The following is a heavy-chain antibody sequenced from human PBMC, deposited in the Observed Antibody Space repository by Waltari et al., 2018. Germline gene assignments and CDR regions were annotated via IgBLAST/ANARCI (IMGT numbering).Heavy chain of an antibody. CDR2: IYTSGST. CDR1: VGSISSYY. CDR3: ARAGSSSWYPGDYFDY. D-gene: IGHD6-13*01. Sequence: QVQLQESGPGLVKPSQTLSLTCTVSVGSISSYYWSWLRQTAGKGLEWIGRIYTSGSTNYNPSLKSRVTMSVDTSKNQFSLKLSSVTAADTAVYYCARAGSSSWYPGDYFDYWGQGTLVTVSS. J-gene: IGHJ4*02. V-gene: IGHV4-4*07.